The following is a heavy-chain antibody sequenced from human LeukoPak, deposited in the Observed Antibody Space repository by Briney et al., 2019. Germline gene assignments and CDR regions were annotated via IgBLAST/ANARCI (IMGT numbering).Heavy chain of an antibody. CDR3: ASGIGGYPYYFDY. CDR2: ISSSSSYI. J-gene: IGHJ4*02. D-gene: IGHD3-22*01. CDR1: GFTFSSYS. V-gene: IGHV3-21*01. Sequence: GGSLRLSCAASGFTFSSYSMNWVRQAPGKGLEWVSSISSSSSYIYYADSVKGRFTISRDNAKNSLYLQMNSLRAEDTAVYYCASGIGGYPYYFDYWGQGTLVTVSS.